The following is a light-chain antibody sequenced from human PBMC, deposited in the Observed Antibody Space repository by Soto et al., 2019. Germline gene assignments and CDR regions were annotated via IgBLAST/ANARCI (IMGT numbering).Light chain of an antibody. CDR3: CSYAGSSTWV. CDR2: EVS. Sequence: QSELTQPASVSGSPGQSITISCTGTSSDVGSYNLVSWYQQHPGKAPKLMIYEVSKRPSGVSNRFSGSKSGNTASLTISGLQAEDEADYYCCSYAGSSTWVFGGGTKVTV. V-gene: IGLV2-23*02. J-gene: IGLJ3*02. CDR1: SSDVGSYNL.